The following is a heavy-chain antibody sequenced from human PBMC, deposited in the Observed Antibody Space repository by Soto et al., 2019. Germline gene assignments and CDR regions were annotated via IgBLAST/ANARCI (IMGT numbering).Heavy chain of an antibody. CDR2: INPNSGGT. D-gene: IGHD2-21*01. CDR3: ARERREHPSYYYGMDV. V-gene: IGHV1-2*02. J-gene: IGHJ6*02. CDR1: GYTFTGYY. Sequence: ASVKVSCKASGYTFTGYYMHWVRQAPGQGLEWMGWINPNSGGTNYAQKFQGRVTMTRDTSISTAYMELSRLRSDDTAVYYCARERREHPSYYYGMDVWGQGTTVTFSS.